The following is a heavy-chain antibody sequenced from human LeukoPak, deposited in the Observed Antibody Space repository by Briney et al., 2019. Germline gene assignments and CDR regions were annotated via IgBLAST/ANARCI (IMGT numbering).Heavy chain of an antibody. Sequence: GGSLRLSCAASGFTFSSYGMHWVRQAPGKGLEWVAVISYDGSNKYYADSVKGRFTISRDNSKNTLYLQMNSLRAEDTAVYYCAKDGSGSGSEIDYWGQGTLVTVSS. D-gene: IGHD3-10*01. CDR1: GFTFSSYG. CDR2: ISYDGSNK. J-gene: IGHJ4*02. V-gene: IGHV3-30*18. CDR3: AKDGSGSGSEIDY.